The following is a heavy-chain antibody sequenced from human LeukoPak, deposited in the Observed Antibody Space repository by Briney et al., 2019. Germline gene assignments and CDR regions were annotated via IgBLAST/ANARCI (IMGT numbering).Heavy chain of an antibody. J-gene: IGHJ4*02. CDR3: ARAVSGYYSLFDY. V-gene: IGHV4-59*01. D-gene: IGHD3-22*01. CDR2: IYYSGST. Sequence: SETLSLTCTVSGGSISSYYWSWIRQPPGKGLEWIGYIYYSGSTNYNPSLKSRVAISVDTSKNQFSLKLSSVTAADTAVYYCARAVSGYYSLFDYWGQGTLVTVSS. CDR1: GGSISSYY.